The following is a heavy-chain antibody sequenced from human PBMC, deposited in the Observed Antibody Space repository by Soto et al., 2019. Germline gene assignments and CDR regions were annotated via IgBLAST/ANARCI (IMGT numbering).Heavy chain of an antibody. CDR3: AKEMYPRTVLDSSSPWGDY. CDR2: MPYAGTYK. D-gene: IGHD6-6*01. J-gene: IGHJ4*02. CDR1: GFTFSDYG. Sequence: QVQLVESGGGVVQPGRSLRLSCAVSGFTFSDYGMHWVCQAPGKGLEWVAVMPYAGTYKYYADSVKGRFTISRDLSGNTLFLQMNSLRLEDTAVYFCAKEMYPRTVLDSSSPWGDYWGQGTLVTVSS. V-gene: IGHV3-30*18.